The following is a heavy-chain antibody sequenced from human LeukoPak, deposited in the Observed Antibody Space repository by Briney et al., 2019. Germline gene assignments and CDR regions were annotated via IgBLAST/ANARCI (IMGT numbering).Heavy chain of an antibody. D-gene: IGHD6-13*01. CDR1: GFTFSGYW. J-gene: IGHJ4*02. CDR3: VRNSATGLDS. Sequence: GGSLRLSCAASGFTFSGYWMHWVRQAPGKGLVWVSLINHDGSNRNYADSVRGRFTISRDNAKNTLSLLMSALRADDTAVYYCVRNSATGLDSWGQGTLVTVSS. V-gene: IGHV3-74*01. CDR2: INHDGSNR.